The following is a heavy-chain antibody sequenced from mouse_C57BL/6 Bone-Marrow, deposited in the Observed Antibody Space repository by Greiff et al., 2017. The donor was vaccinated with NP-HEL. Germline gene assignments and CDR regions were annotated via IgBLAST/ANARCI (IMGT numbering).Heavy chain of an antibody. V-gene: IGHV1-85*01. D-gene: IGHD2-4*01. CDR3: ARGGLTWYFDV. J-gene: IGHJ1*03. CDR2: IYPRDGST. Sequence: QVQLQQSGPELVKPGASVKLSCKASGYTFTSYDINWVKQRPGQGLEWIGWIYPRDGSTQYNEKFKGKATFTVDTSARTAYMELHSRTSEDSAVYFCARGGLTWYFDVWGTGTTVTVSS. CDR1: GYTFTSYD.